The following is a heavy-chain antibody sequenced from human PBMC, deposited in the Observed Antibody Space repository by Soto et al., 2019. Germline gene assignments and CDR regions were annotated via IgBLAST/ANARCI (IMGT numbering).Heavy chain of an antibody. CDR2: ISGSGGST. CDR3: AKDPYCTSTSCYMDV. Sequence: EVQLLESGGGLVQPGGSLRLSCAASGFRFSNYAMSWVRQAPGKGLEWVSGISGSGGSTYYADSVKGRFTISRDNSKNTLYLQMNSLRAEDTAVYYCAKDPYCTSTSCYMDVWGQGTTVTGSS. D-gene: IGHD2-2*01. J-gene: IGHJ6*01. CDR1: GFRFSNYA. V-gene: IGHV3-23*01.